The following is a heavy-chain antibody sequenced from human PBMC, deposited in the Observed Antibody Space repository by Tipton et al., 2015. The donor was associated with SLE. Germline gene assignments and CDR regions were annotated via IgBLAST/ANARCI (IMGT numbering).Heavy chain of an antibody. V-gene: IGHV4-59*01. CDR3: ARDADSSSWYYFDY. CDR1: GGSISLYY. J-gene: IGHJ4*02. CDR2: IYYSGST. Sequence: TLSLTCTVSGGSISLYYWSWIRQPPGKGLEWIGYIYYSGSTNYNPSLKSRVTISVDTSKNQFSLKLSSVTAADTAVYYCARDADSSSWYYFDYWGQGTLVTVSS. D-gene: IGHD6-13*01.